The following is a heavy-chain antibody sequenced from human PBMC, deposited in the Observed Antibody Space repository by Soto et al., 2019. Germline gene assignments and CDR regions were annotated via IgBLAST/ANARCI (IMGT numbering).Heavy chain of an antibody. V-gene: IGHV3-53*02. D-gene: IGHD2-15*01. J-gene: IGHJ4*02. CDR2: IYGDGTT. CDR3: ARDSCSGGSCYWGFAY. Sequence: EVQLVETGGGLIQPGGSLRLSCAASGFAVSSNYMSWVRQAPGKGLEWVSVIYGDGTTYYADSVNGRFTISRDTSKNTLYLHMNSLRAEDTAVYSCARDSCSGGSCYWGFAYWGQGTLVTVSS. CDR1: GFAVSSNY.